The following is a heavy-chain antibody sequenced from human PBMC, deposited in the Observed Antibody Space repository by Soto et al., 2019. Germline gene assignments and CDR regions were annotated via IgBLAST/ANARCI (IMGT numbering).Heavy chain of an antibody. D-gene: IGHD6-19*01. CDR3: AKDISSGGWPFDY. Sequence: GGSLRLSCAASGFTFRSYGMHWVRQAPGKGLEWVAVISYDGSDKYYADSVKGRVTISRDNTKNTLYLQMNSLRAEDTAVYYCAKDISSGGWPFDYWGQGTLVTVSS. V-gene: IGHV3-30*18. CDR2: ISYDGSDK. J-gene: IGHJ4*02. CDR1: GFTFRSYG.